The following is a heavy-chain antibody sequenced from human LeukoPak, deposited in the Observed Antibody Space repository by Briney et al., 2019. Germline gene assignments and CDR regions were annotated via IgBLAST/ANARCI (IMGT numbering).Heavy chain of an antibody. CDR1: GGSLSSYY. D-gene: IGHD5-24*01. V-gene: IGHV4-4*07. Sequence: SSETLSLTCTVSGGSLSSYYWSWIRQPAGKGLEWIWRVYTSGSTNYNPSLKSRDTMSVDTSKSQFSLKLSSVTAADTAVYYCARTSRDGYNRAYYFDYWGQGTLVTVSS. J-gene: IGHJ4*02. CDR2: VYTSGST. CDR3: ARTSRDGYNRAYYFDY.